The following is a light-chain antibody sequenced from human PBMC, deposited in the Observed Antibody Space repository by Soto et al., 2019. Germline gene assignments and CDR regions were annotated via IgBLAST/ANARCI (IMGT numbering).Light chain of an antibody. CDR1: QSITSSY. CDR2: GAS. Sequence: EIVLTQSPGTLSLSPGERGTISCRASQSITSSYLAWYQQKPGQAPRLLIYGASCRATGIPGRCSGSGSGTDFTLTSSRLEPDDFAVYYYQHFGSLYTFGQGTKLEIK. J-gene: IGKJ2*01. CDR3: QHFGSLYT. V-gene: IGKV3-20*01.